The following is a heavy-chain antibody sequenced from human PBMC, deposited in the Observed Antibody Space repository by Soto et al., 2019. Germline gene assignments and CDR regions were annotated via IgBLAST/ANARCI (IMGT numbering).Heavy chain of an antibody. Sequence: SETLSLTCTVSGGSISSSSYNWGWIRQPPGKGLEWIGSIYYSGSTYYNPSLKGRVTISVDTSKNKFSLKLSSVTAADTGVYYCARGYCSGGSCYSGIIDYWGQGTLVTVSS. J-gene: IGHJ4*02. D-gene: IGHD2-15*01. V-gene: IGHV4-39*01. CDR1: GGSISSSSYN. CDR3: ARGYCSGGSCYSGIIDY. CDR2: IYYSGST.